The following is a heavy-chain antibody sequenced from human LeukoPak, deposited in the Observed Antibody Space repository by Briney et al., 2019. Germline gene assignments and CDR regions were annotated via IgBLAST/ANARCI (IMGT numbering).Heavy chain of an antibody. Sequence: PGGSLRLSCAASGFTFSSYAMSWVRQAPGKGLEWVSAISGSGGSTYYADSVKGRFTISRDNSKNTLYLQMNSLRAEDTAVYYCAKHLLKWLRFRVDYWGQGTLVPVSS. D-gene: IGHD5-12*01. J-gene: IGHJ4*02. CDR3: AKHLLKWLRFRVDY. CDR1: GFTFSSYA. V-gene: IGHV3-23*01. CDR2: ISGSGGST.